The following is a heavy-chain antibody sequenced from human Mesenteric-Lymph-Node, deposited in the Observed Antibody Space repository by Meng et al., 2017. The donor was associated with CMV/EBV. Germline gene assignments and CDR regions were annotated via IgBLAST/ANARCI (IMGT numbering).Heavy chain of an antibody. D-gene: IGHD3-22*01. CDR2: IYSGGST. CDR1: GFTVSSNY. V-gene: IGHV3-53*01. Sequence: GESLKISCAASGFTVSSNYMSWVRQAPGKGLEWVSVIYSGGSTYYADSVKGRFTISRDNSKHTLYLQMNSLRAEDTALYYCARGPTSYYYDRRGYYYFDYWGQGTLVTVSS. J-gene: IGHJ4*02. CDR3: ARGPTSYYYDRRGYYYFDY.